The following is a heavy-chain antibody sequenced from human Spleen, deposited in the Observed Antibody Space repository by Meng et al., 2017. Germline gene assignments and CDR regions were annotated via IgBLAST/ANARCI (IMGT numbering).Heavy chain of an antibody. V-gene: IGHV3-30*04. CDR2: ISSDGRII. CDR1: GFTFSTYA. Sequence: QVQVWSSGGGVVPPGSALSLSCASSGFTFSTYAMNWFRQAPGKGLEWVAIISSDGRIIHYADSVKGRFTVSRDISKNTFYLQLNSLTTDDTAVYSCASFPRDCTTDGCYLVHDYWGQGTLVTVSS. D-gene: IGHD2-15*01. J-gene: IGHJ4*02. CDR3: ASFPRDCTTDGCYLVHDY.